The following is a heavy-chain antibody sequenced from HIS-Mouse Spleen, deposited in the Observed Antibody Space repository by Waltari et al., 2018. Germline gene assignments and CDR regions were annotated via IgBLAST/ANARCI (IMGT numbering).Heavy chain of an antibody. D-gene: IGHD4-4*01. CDR3: ARGHDYSNYFDY. V-gene: IGHV1-8*01. CDR2: VNPNSVNT. Sequence: QVQLVQSGAEVKKPGASVKVSCKASGYTFTSYDINWVRQATGQGLEWMGWVNPNSVNTGYAQKFQGRVTMTRNTSISTAYMELSSLRSEDTAVYYCARGHDYSNYFDYWGQGTLVTVSS. CDR1: GYTFTSYD. J-gene: IGHJ4*02.